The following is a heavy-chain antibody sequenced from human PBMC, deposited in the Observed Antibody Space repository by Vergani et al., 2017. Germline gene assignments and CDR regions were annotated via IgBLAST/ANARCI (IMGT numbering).Heavy chain of an antibody. CDR3: ARSRPYCTSGSCPAI. Sequence: QVQLQESGPGLVKPSETLSLTCAVSGYSISSGYYWGWIRQPPGKGLEWIGRIYHSGRTYYNPSLKSRVTIPVDTSKNQFSLKLSSVTAADTAVYYCARSRPYCTSGSCPAIWGQGTLVTVTS. CDR1: GYSISSGYY. CDR2: IYHSGRT. J-gene: IGHJ4*02. D-gene: IGHD2-15*01. V-gene: IGHV4-38-2*01.